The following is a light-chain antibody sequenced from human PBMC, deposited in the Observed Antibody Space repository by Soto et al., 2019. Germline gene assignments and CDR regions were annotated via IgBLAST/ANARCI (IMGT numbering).Light chain of an antibody. CDR3: QQYGDWPLT. J-gene: IGKJ4*01. Sequence: EIVVTQSPATLSVSPGERATLSCRASQSVGNNFAWYQQKPGQAPRLLIFAPSTRATGVPARFSASGSGTDFPPTISSLQSEDFAVYYYQQYGDWPLTFGGGAKVEIE. V-gene: IGKV3-15*01. CDR2: APS. CDR1: QSVGNN.